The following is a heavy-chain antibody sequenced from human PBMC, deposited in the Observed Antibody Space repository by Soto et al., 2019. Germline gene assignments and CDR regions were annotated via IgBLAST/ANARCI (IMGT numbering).Heavy chain of an antibody. V-gene: IGHV1-18*04. Sequence: ASVKVSCKASGYTFTSYVISWLRQAPGQGLEWMGWISAYNGNTNYAQKLRGRVTMTTDTSTSTAYMELRSLRSDDTAVYYCARVVGARGWFDPWGQGTLVTVSS. D-gene: IGHD1-26*01. J-gene: IGHJ5*02. CDR1: GYTFTSYV. CDR3: ARVVGARGWFDP. CDR2: ISAYNGNT.